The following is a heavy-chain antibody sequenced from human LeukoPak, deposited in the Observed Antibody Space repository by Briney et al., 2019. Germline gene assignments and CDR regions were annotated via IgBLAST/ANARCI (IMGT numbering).Heavy chain of an antibody. Sequence: GGSLRLSCAASGFTFNNYWMSWVRQVPGKGLEWVANIDQDGSEKYYVDSVKGRFTISRDNAKNSLYLQMNSLRAEDTAVYYCARSEDYCSGGSCYAHWGQGILVTVSS. CDR1: GFTFNNYW. CDR2: IDQDGSEK. J-gene: IGHJ4*02. V-gene: IGHV3-7*01. D-gene: IGHD2-15*01. CDR3: ARSEDYCSGGSCYAH.